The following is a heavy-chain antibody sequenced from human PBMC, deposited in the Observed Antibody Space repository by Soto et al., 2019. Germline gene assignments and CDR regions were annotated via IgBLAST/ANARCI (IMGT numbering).Heavy chain of an antibody. V-gene: IGHV4-59*08. Sequence: QVQLQESGPGLVKPSETLSLTCTVSGGSIGNSYWSWIRQSPGKGLEWIGCIYYSGSSNYNPSLKIRVSISVATSKNQLSLKLSSVTAADTAVYYCARHSSSWPIFDYWGQGTLVIVSS. CDR3: ARHSSSWPIFDY. D-gene: IGHD6-13*01. J-gene: IGHJ4*02. CDR1: GGSIGNSY. CDR2: IYYSGSS.